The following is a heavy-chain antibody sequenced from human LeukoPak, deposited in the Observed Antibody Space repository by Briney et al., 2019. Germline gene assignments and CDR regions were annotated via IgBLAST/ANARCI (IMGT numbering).Heavy chain of an antibody. Sequence: GGSLRLSCEGSGFTFSNYWMSWVRQAPGKGLEWVANIQQHGSETYYGDSVKGRFTISRDNAKNSLYLQMNSLRDEDTAVYYCATYSSSNGREFQYWGQGTLVTVSS. D-gene: IGHD2-2*01. CDR2: IQQHGSET. CDR1: GFTFSNYW. V-gene: IGHV3-7*01. J-gene: IGHJ1*01. CDR3: ATYSSSNGREFQY.